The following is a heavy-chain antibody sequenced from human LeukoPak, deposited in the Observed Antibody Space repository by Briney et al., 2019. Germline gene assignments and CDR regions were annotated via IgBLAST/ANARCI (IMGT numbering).Heavy chain of an antibody. V-gene: IGHV4-39*01. J-gene: IGHJ4*02. CDR2: IYYSGST. Sequence: SQTLSPTCTVSGRSISSSSYYWGWLRHPPGTGLEWFGSIYYSGSTYYNPSLKRRVTISVDTTKIQFSLKLSSVADADTAVYYCSRLQAYGSGFDYWGQGTLVTVSS. D-gene: IGHD3-10*01. CDR3: SRLQAYGSGFDY. CDR1: GRSISSSSYY.